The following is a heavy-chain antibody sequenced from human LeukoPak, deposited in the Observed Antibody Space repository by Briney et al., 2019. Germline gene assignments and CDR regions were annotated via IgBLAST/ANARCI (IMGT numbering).Heavy chain of an antibody. J-gene: IGHJ3*02. V-gene: IGHV1-18*01. Sequence: ASVKVSCKASGYTFTSYGISWVRQAPGQGLEWMGWISAYNANTNYAQKLQGRVTMTTDTSTSTAYMELRSLRSDDTAVYYCXXXXXXXXSSGYYPIDAFDIWGQGTMVTVSS. CDR2: ISAYNANT. CDR1: GYTFTSYG. CDR3: XXXXXXXXSSGYYPIDAFDI. D-gene: IGHD3-22*01.